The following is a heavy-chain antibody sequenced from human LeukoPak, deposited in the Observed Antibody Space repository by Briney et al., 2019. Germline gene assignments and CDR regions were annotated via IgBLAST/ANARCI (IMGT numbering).Heavy chain of an antibody. V-gene: IGHV4-34*01. Sequence: SETLSLTCAVYGGSFSGYYWSWIRQPPGKGLEWIGEINHSGSTNYNPSLKSRVTISVDTSKNQFSLKLSSVTAADTAVYYCARRLAAAGYYYYYMDVWGKGTTVTVSS. CDR1: GGSFSGYY. D-gene: IGHD6-13*01. CDR3: ARRLAAAGYYYYYMDV. CDR2: INHSGST. J-gene: IGHJ6*03.